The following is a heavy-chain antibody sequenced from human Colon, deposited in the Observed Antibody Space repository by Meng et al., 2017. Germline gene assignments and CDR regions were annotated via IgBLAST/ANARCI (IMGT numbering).Heavy chain of an antibody. Sequence: VQWVGSRRGLLQPGGCLGYLCSALEFPCSSYWMPWVRQAPGKGLVWVARISSDGSSTIYADSVKGRFTISRDNAKNTLSLQMNSLRAEDTAVYYCAAFRSGKIDYWGQGTLVTVSS. D-gene: IGHD1-26*01. J-gene: IGHJ4*02. CDR2: ISSDGSST. CDR3: AAFRSGKIDY. V-gene: IGHV3-74*01. CDR1: EFPCSSYW.